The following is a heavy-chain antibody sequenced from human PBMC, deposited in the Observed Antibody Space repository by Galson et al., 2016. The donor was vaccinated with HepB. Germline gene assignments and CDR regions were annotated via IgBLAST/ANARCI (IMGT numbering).Heavy chain of an antibody. Sequence: SETLSLTCDVSGGSISSNSWWGWVRQSPEKGFEWIGEIYETGTANYNPPFTRRATISVDKSKNQISLSLDSVTAADTATYYCTRGNLGTYATMAFDYWGQGSLVTVSS. D-gene: IGHD1-7*01. CDR1: GGSISSNSW. J-gene: IGHJ4*02. CDR2: IYETGTA. V-gene: IGHV4-4*02. CDR3: TRGNLGTYATMAFDY.